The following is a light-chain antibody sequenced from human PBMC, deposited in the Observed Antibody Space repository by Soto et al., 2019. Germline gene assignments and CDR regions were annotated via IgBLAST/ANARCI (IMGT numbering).Light chain of an antibody. Sequence: EIVMTQSPATLSVSPGETATLSCRASQSVSYNLAWYQQKPGQGPRLLIYGAFTRASGIPARFSGIVSGTEFTLTISSLQSEDFAVYYCQQYKNWPPLTFGGGTKVEIK. CDR2: GAF. CDR3: QQYKNWPPLT. CDR1: QSVSYN. V-gene: IGKV3-15*01. J-gene: IGKJ4*01.